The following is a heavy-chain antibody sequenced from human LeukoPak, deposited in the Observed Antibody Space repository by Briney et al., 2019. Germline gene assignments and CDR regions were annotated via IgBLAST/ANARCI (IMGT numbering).Heavy chain of an antibody. D-gene: IGHD1-1*01. CDR1: GYTFTSYD. CDR2: MNPNSGNT. J-gene: IGHJ5*02. CDR3: VRGVVQLERQRGNWFDP. Sequence: GASVKVPCKASGYTFTSYDINWVRRATGQGLEWMGWMNPNSGNTGYAQKFQGRVTMTRNTSISTAYVELSSLRSEDTAVYYCVRGVVQLERQRGNWFDPWGQGTLVTVSS. V-gene: IGHV1-8*01.